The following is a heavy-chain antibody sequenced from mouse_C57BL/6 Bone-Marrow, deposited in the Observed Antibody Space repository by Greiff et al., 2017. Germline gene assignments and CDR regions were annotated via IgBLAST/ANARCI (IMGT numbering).Heavy chain of an antibody. J-gene: IGHJ2*01. V-gene: IGHV1-53*01. CDR2: INPSNGGT. CDR3: AREELTLYYFDY. CDR1: GYTFTSYW. Sequence: QVQLQQPGTELLKPGASVKLSCKASGYTFTSYWMHWVKQRPGQGLEWIGNINPSNGGTNYNEKFKSKATLTVDKSSSTAYMQLSSLTSEDSAVYYCAREELTLYYFDYWGQGTTLTVSS. D-gene: IGHD4-1*01.